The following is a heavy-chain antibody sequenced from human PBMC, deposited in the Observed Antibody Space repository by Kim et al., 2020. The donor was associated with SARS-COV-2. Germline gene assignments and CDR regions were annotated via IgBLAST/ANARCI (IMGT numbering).Heavy chain of an antibody. D-gene: IGHD3-10*01. Sequence: GGSLRLSCAASGFTFSSYAMSWVRQAPGKGLEWVSAISGSGGSTYYADSVKGRFTISRDNSKNTLYLQMNSLRAEDTAVYYCAKESGRTLKFRFGELQSFFAYWGPGTLVTVSS. CDR2: ISGSGGST. CDR3: AKESGRTLKFRFGELQSFFAY. CDR1: GFTFSSYA. J-gene: IGHJ4*02. V-gene: IGHV3-23*01.